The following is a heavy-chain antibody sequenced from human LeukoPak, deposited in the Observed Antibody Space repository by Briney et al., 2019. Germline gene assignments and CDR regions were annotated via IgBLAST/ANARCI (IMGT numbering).Heavy chain of an antibody. CDR3: ARGGQQLANWYFAL. CDR2: MYYSGST. J-gene: IGHJ2*01. D-gene: IGHD6-13*01. CDR1: GGSISSYY. Sequence: SETLSLTCTVSGGSISSYYWSWIRQPPGKGLGWIGYMYYSGSTNYNPSLKSRVTISVDTCKNQFSLKLSSVTAADTAVYYCARGGQQLANWYFALWGRGTLVTVSS. V-gene: IGHV4-59*01.